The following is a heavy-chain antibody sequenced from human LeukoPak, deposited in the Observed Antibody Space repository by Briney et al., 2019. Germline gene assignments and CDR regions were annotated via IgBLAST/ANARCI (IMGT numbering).Heavy chain of an antibody. D-gene: IGHD6-19*01. Sequence: GGSLRLSCAASGFTFSSYEMNWVRQAPGKGLEWVSYISSSGSTIYYADSVKGRFTISRDNAKNSLYLQTNSLRAEDTAVYYCARDPSSGWYLKGWFDPWGQGTLVTVSS. CDR2: ISSSGSTI. J-gene: IGHJ5*02. CDR1: GFTFSSYE. CDR3: ARDPSSGWYLKGWFDP. V-gene: IGHV3-48*03.